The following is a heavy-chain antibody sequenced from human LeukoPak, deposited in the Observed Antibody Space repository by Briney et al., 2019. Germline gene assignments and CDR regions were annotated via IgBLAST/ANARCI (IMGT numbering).Heavy chain of an antibody. CDR2: IYTSGST. D-gene: IGHD3-10*01. Sequence: SETLSLTCTVSGGSISSGSYYWSWIRQPAGKGLEWIGRIYTSGSTNYNPSLKSRVTMSVDTSKNQFSLKLSSVTAADTAVYYCARGAYNYGSGSYVFDYWGQGTLVTVSS. CDR1: GGSISSGSYY. V-gene: IGHV4-61*02. CDR3: ARGAYNYGSGSYVFDY. J-gene: IGHJ4*02.